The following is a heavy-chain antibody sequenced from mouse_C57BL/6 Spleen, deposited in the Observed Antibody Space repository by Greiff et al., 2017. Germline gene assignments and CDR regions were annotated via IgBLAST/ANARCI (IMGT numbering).Heavy chain of an antibody. V-gene: IGHV5-17*01. J-gene: IGHJ4*01. D-gene: IGHD2-10*02. CDR2: ISSGSSTI. CDR3: AREYEAMDY. CDR1: GFTFSDYG. Sequence: VQLKESGGGLVKPGGSLKLSCAASGFTFSDYGMHRVRQAPEKGLEWVAYISSGSSTIYYADKVKGRFTISRDNAKNTLFLQMTSLRSEDTAMYYCAREYEAMDYWGQGTSVTVAS.